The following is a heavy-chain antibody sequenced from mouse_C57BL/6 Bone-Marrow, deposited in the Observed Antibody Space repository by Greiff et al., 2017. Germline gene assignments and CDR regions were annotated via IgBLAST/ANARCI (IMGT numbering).Heavy chain of an antibody. CDR2: ISSGGDYI. D-gene: IGHD1-1*01. Sequence: EVMLVESGEGLVKPGGSLKLSCAASGFTFSSYAMSWVRQTPEKRLEWVAYISSGGDYIYYADTVKGRFTISRDNARNTLYLQMSSLKSEDTAMYYCTRVLLRRRGKLRDYWGQGTSVTVSS. J-gene: IGHJ4*01. CDR3: TRVLLRRRGKLRDY. CDR1: GFTFSSYA. V-gene: IGHV5-9-1*02.